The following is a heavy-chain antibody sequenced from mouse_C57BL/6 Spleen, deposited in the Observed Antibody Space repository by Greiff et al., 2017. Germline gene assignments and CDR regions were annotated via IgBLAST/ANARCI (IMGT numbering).Heavy chain of an antibody. CDR1: GYAFSSYW. CDR2: IYPGDGDT. V-gene: IGHV1-80*01. D-gene: IGHD4-1*01. CDR3: ARLGRDAMDY. Sequence: QVHVKQSGAELVKPGASVKISCKASGYAFSSYWMNWVKQRPGKGLEWIGQIYPGDGDTNYNGKFKGKATLTADKSSSTAYMQLSSLTSEDSAVYFCARLGRDAMDYWGQGTSVTVSS. J-gene: IGHJ4*01.